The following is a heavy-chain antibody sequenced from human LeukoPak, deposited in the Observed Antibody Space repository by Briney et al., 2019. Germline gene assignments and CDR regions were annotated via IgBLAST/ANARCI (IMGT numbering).Heavy chain of an antibody. CDR2: ISYDGSNK. V-gene: IGHV3-30*18. CDR1: GFTFSSDG. Sequence: GGSLRLSCAASGFTFSSDGMHWVRQAPGKGLEWVAVISYDGSNKYYADSVKGRFTISRDNSKNTLYLQMNSLRAEDTAVYYCAKDTHHIEYSSYGPFDYWGQGTLVTVSS. D-gene: IGHD6-6*01. J-gene: IGHJ4*02. CDR3: AKDTHHIEYSSYGPFDY.